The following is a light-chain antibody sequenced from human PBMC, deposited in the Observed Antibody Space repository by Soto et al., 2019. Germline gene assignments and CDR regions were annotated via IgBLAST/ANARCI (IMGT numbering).Light chain of an antibody. CDR3: QKYSSVPV. V-gene: IGKV1-27*01. CDR2: AAS. CDR1: QGIRNF. Sequence: DIQMTQSPTSLSASVGDRVTITCRASQGIRNFVAWYQQKPGKAPKLLIYAASTLQLGIPSRFSGSGSGTDFTFTINSLQPEDVATYSCQKYSSVPVFGPGTKVEIK. J-gene: IGKJ3*01.